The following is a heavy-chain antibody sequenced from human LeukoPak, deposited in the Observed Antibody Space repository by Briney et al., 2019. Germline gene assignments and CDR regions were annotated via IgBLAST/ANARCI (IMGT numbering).Heavy chain of an antibody. CDR2: IWYDGSNK. CDR1: GFTFSSYG. V-gene: IGHV3-33*01. J-gene: IGHJ4*02. CDR3: ASYGDYVDY. D-gene: IGHD4-17*01. Sequence: GGSLRLSCAASGFTFSSYGMHWVRQAPGKGLEWVAVIWYDGSNKYYADSVKGRFTISRDNSKNTLYLQMNSLRAEDTAVYDCASYGDYVDYWGQGNLVTVSS.